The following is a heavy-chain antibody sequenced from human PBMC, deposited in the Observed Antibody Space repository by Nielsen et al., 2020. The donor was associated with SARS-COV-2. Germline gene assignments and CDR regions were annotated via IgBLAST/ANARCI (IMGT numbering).Heavy chain of an antibody. CDR2: VRSKTNNYET. CDR1: GFDFSHHG. J-gene: IGHJ6*02. V-gene: IGHV3-73*01. Sequence: GGSLRLSCAASGFDFSHHGIHWVRQAPGKGLEWVGRVRSKTNNYETAYAASVKGRFTISRDESKNMAYLQMTSLKTEDTAVYYCKHYYERDVWGQGTTVTVSS. CDR3: KHYYERDV.